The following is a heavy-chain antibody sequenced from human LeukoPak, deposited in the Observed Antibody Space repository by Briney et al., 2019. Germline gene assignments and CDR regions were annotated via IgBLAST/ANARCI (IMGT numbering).Heavy chain of an antibody. J-gene: IGHJ6*03. Sequence: PGGSLRLSCAASGFTFSSYSMNWVRQAPGKGLEWVSYISSSSSTIYYADSVKGRFTISRDNAKNSLYLQMNSLRAEDTAVYYCARGPVTTGRYYYCYYYMDVWGKGTTVTVS. V-gene: IGHV3-48*01. CDR2: ISSSSSTI. CDR1: GFTFSSYS. D-gene: IGHD4-11*01. CDR3: ARGPVTTGRYYYCYYYMDV.